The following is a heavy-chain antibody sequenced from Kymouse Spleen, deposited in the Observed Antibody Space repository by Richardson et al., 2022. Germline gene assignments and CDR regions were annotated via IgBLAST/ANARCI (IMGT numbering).Heavy chain of an antibody. CDR2: ISYDGSNK. D-gene: IGHD1-26*01. J-gene: IGHJ4*02. CDR3: AKDGREWELLDY. CDR1: GFTFSSYG. Sequence: QVQLVESGGGVVQPGRSLRLSCAASGFTFSSYGMHWVRQAPGKGLEWVAVISYDGSNKYYADSVKGRFTISRDNSKNTLYLQMNSLRAEDTAVYYCAKDGREWELLDYWGQGTLVTVSS. V-gene: IGHV3-30*18.